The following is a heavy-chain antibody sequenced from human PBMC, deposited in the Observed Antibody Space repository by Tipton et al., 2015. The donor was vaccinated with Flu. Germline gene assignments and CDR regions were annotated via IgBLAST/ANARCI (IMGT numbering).Heavy chain of an antibody. J-gene: IGHJ4*02. CDR2: IYSGGNT. Sequence: TLSLTCTVSGGSIRGYYWSWIRQPAGKGLEWIGRIYSGGNTDYNPSLKSRVTMSVDTSRNQFSLKVMSVTVADTAVYYCARGFMGAGGTGFDYWGQGILVTVSS. CDR1: GGSIRGYY. D-gene: IGHD1-26*01. V-gene: IGHV4-4*07. CDR3: ARGFMGAGGTGFDY.